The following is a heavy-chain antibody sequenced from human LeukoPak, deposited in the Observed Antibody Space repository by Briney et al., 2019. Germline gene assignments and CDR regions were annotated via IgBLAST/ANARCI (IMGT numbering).Heavy chain of an antibody. D-gene: IGHD6-19*01. CDR1: GFTFSSYW. CDR2: IKQDGSEK. CDR3: ARDLWGWYYYYYMDV. J-gene: IGHJ6*03. Sequence: GGSLRLSCAAAGFTFSSYWMSWVRQAPGKGLEWVANIKQDGSEKYYVDSVKGRFTISRDNAKNSLYLQMNSLRAEDTAVYYCARDLWGWYYYYYMDVWGKGTTVTVSS. V-gene: IGHV3-7*01.